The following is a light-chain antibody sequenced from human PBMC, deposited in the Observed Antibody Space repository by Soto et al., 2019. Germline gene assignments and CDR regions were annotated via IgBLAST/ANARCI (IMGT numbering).Light chain of an antibody. J-gene: IGKJ1*01. CDR1: QSVSSN. CDR2: GAP. V-gene: IGKV3-15*01. Sequence: EIVMTQSPATLSVSPGERATLSCRASQSVSSNLAWYQQKAGQAPRLLIYGAPTRATGIPARFSGSGSGTEFTLTISSLQSEDFAVYYCQQYNNWPPSWTFGQGTKV. CDR3: QQYNNWPPSWT.